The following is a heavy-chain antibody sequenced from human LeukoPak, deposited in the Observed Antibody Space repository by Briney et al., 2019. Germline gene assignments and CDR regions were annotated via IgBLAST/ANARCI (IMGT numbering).Heavy chain of an antibody. Sequence: GGSLRLSCAASGFTFSSFAMTWVRQAPGKGLEWVSTISGGGGNTDYADSVKGRFTISRDNSKNTVHLQMNSLRDEDTAIYYCAKNMEIRGIMSIDYWGQGTLVTVSS. CDR2: ISGGGGNT. V-gene: IGHV3-23*01. J-gene: IGHJ4*02. CDR1: GFTFSSFA. D-gene: IGHD3-10*01. CDR3: AKNMEIRGIMSIDY.